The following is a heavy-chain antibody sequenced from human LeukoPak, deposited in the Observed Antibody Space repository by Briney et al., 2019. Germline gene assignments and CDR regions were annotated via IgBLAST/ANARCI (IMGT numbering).Heavy chain of an antibody. J-gene: IGHJ5*02. D-gene: IGHD3-10*01. Sequence: GGSLRFSCAASGFNFSTYGMHWVRQSPGKGLEWVSFIRFDGIDKSYADSVKGRFAISKDTSKNTLYLQMNSLRSDDTAVYYCVKDLLRDRWFGESWGQGTLVTVSS. CDR1: GFNFSTYG. CDR2: IRFDGIDK. CDR3: VKDLLRDRWFGES. V-gene: IGHV3-30*02.